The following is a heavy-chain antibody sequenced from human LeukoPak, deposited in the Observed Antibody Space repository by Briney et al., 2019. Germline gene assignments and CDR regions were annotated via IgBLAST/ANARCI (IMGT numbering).Heavy chain of an antibody. CDR1: GGSISSCY. J-gene: IGHJ6*02. CDR3: ARLSTRYYYYGMDV. Sequence: PSETLSLTCTVSGGSISSCYWSWIRQPPGKGLEWIGYIYYSGSTNYNPSLKSRVTISVDTSKNQFSLKLSSVTAADTAVYYCARLSTRYYYYGMDVWGQGTTVTVSS. CDR2: IYYSGST. V-gene: IGHV4-59*08.